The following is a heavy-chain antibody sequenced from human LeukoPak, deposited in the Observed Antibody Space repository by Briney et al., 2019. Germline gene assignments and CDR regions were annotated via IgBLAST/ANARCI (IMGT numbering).Heavy chain of an antibody. Sequence: GRSLRLSCAASGFTFSSYGMHWVRQAPGKGLEWVAVISYDGSNKYYADSVKGRFTISRDNSKNTLYLQMNSLRAEDTAVYYCARTPNSSSWPIDYWGQGTLVTVSS. V-gene: IGHV3-30*03. J-gene: IGHJ4*02. D-gene: IGHD6-13*01. CDR2: ISYDGSNK. CDR1: GFTFSSYG. CDR3: ARTPNSSSWPIDY.